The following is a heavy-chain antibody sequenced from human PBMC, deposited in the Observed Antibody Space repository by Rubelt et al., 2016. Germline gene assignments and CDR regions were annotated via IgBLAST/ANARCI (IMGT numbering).Heavy chain of an antibody. CDR2: IDWDDDK. D-gene: IGHD6-13*01. V-gene: IGHV2-70*15. CDR3: ALAAAGTYYYYGMDV. Sequence: QVTLRESGPALVKPTQTLTLTCTFSGFSLSTSGMCVSWIRQPQGKALEWLARIDWDDDKYYSTSLKTRLTPTKDTSKNQLVLTITNSDPVDTATYYCALAAAGTYYYYGMDVWGQGTTVTVSS. CDR1: GFSLSTSGMC. J-gene: IGHJ6*02.